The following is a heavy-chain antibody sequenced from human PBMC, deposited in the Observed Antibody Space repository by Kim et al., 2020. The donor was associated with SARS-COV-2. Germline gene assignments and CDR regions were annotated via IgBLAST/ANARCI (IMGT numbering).Heavy chain of an antibody. V-gene: IGHV4-31*03. CDR1: GGSISSGGYY. Sequence: SETLSLTCTVSGGSISSGGYYWSWIRQHPGKGLEWIGYIYYSGSTYYNPSLKSRVTISVDTSKNQFSLKLSSVTAADTAVYYCARGGKEEIFDYWGQGTLVTVSS. CDR2: IYYSGST. CDR3: ARGGKEEIFDY. J-gene: IGHJ4*02.